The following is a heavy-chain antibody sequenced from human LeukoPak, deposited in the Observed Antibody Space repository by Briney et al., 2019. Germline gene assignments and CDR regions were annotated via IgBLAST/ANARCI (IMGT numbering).Heavy chain of an antibody. D-gene: IGHD6-19*01. V-gene: IGHV1-2*02. CDR1: GYTFTGYY. Sequence: EASVKVSCKASGYTFTGYYMHWVRQAPGQGLEWMGWLNSYSGGTNYAQKFQGRVTLTRDTSITTAYMDLSSLTSDDTALYYCARALTRYSTAWYGYWGQGTLVTVSS. J-gene: IGHJ4*02. CDR2: LNSYSGGT. CDR3: ARALTRYSTAWYGY.